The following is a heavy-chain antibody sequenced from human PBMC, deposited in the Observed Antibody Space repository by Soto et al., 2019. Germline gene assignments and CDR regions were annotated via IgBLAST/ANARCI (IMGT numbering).Heavy chain of an antibody. CDR1: GFTFSSYA. D-gene: IGHD3-10*01. CDR3: AKYGSGSHYYFDY. CDR2: ISGSGGST. V-gene: IGHV3-23*01. J-gene: IGHJ4*02. Sequence: EVQLLESGGGSVQPGGSLRISCAASGFTFSSYAMSWVRQAPGKGLEWVSAISGSGGSTYYADSVKGRFTISRDNSKNTLYLQMNSLRAEDTAVYYCAKYGSGSHYYFDYWGQGTLVTVSS.